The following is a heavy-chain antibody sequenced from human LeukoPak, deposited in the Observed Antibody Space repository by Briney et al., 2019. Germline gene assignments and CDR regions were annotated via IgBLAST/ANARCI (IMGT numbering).Heavy chain of an antibody. V-gene: IGHV4-61*02. CDR3: ARHPSGSWRFGGVSRGYFQH. D-gene: IGHD3-10*01. CDR1: GDSISSGSHW. J-gene: IGHJ1*01. CDR2: ISASGST. Sequence: MPSETLSLTCTVSGDSISSGSHWWTWIRQPAGKGLEWIGRISASGSTNYNPSLKSRVTISVDTSKNQFSLKLSSVTAADTAVYYCARHPSGSWRFGGVSRGYFQHWGQGTLVTVSS.